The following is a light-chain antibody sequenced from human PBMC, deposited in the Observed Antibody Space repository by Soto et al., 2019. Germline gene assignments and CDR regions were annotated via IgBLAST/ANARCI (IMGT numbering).Light chain of an antibody. CDR2: AAS. J-gene: IGKJ1*01. CDR1: QAIRYD. Sequence: AIQLTQSPSSLSASVGDRVTITCRSSQAIRYDLGWYQHKSGTAPKLLIYAASTLQGGVPSRFSGSGSGTDFTLTISSLQPEDFATYYCLQDYNYPWTFGQGTKVEIK. V-gene: IGKV1-6*01. CDR3: LQDYNYPWT.